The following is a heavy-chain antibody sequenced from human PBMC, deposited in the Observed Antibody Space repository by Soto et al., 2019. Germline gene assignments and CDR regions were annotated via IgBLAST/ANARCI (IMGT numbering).Heavy chain of an antibody. CDR3: VQTTGWPGFDF. D-gene: IGHD6-19*01. V-gene: IGHV3-53*01. CDR2: IYGGGTT. J-gene: IGHJ4*02. CDR1: GFTVSSKY. Sequence: EVQLVESGGGWIQPGGSLRLSCAASGFTVSSKYMTWVRQAPGKGLEWVSVIYGGGTTYYADSVTGRFTISRDNSKNTLYLQMNSLRAEDTAVYYCVQTTGWPGFDFWGQGTLVTVSS.